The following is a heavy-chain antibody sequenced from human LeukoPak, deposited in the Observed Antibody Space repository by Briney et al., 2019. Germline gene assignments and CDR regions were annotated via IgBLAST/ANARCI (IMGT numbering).Heavy chain of an antibody. CDR2: IKSKTDGGTT. CDR3: TTGGYGSGSYQLDY. Sequence: GGSLRLSCAAPGFTFSNAWMSWVRQAPGKGLEWVGRIKSKTDGGTTDYAARVKGRFTISRDDSKNTLYLQMNSLKTEGTAVYYCTTGGYGSGSYQLDYWGQGTLVTVSS. J-gene: IGHJ4*02. V-gene: IGHV3-15*01. CDR1: GFTFSNAW. D-gene: IGHD3-10*01.